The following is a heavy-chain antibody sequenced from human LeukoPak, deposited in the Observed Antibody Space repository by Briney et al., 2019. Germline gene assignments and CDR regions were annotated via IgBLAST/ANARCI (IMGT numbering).Heavy chain of an antibody. D-gene: IGHD2-2*02. CDR3: ARGRRHCSSTSCYTSYYYYGMDV. J-gene: IGHJ6*02. V-gene: IGHV4-34*01. Sequence: SETLSLTCAVYGGSFSGYYWSWIRQPPGKGLEWIGEINHSGSTNYNPSLKSRVTISVDTSKNQFSLKLSSVTAADTAVYYCARGRRHCSSTSCYTSYYYYGMDVWGQGTTVTVSS. CDR1: GGSFSGYY. CDR2: INHSGST.